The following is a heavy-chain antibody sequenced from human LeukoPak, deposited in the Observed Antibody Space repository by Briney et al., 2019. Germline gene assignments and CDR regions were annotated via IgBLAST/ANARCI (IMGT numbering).Heavy chain of an antibody. V-gene: IGHV3-30*04. CDR2: ISYDGSNK. D-gene: IGHD1-26*01. J-gene: IGHJ4*02. CDR1: GFTFSSYA. Sequence: QPGGSLRLSCAASGFTFSSYAMHWVRQAPGKGVEWVAVISYDGSNKYYADSVKGRFTISRDNSKNPLYLQMNSLRAEDTAVYYCAREFGSYWGYFDYWGQGTLVTVSS. CDR3: AREFGSYWGYFDY.